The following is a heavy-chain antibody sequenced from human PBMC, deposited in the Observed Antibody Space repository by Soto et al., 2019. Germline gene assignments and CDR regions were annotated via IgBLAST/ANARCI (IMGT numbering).Heavy chain of an antibody. CDR1: GYTFTGYY. V-gene: IGHV1-2*02. Sequence: SVKVSCKASGYTFTGYYMHWVRQAPGQGLEWMGWINPNSGGTNYAQKFQGRVTMTRDTSISTAYMELSRLRSDETAVYYCARDVGVYDLRNYHYGMDCWGQGTTGTVSS. D-gene: IGHD3-3*01. CDR3: ARDVGVYDLRNYHYGMDC. CDR2: INPNSGGT. J-gene: IGHJ6*02.